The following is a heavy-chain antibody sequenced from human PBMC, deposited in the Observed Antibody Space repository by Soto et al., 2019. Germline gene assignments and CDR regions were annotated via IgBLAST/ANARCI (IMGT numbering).Heavy chain of an antibody. Sequence: PSETLSLTCAVYGGSFSGYYWSWIRQPPGKGLEWIGEINHSGSTNYNPSLKSRVTISVDTSKNQFSLKLSSVTAADTAVYYCATMTTVTSGLDYWGQGTLVTVSS. CDR1: GGSFSGYY. CDR3: ATMTTVTSGLDY. J-gene: IGHJ4*02. CDR2: INHSGST. V-gene: IGHV4-34*01. D-gene: IGHD4-17*01.